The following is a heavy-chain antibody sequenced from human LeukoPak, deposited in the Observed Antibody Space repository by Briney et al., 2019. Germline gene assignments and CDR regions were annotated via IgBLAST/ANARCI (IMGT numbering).Heavy chain of an antibody. CDR3: ARVVPKQQLVDAFDV. Sequence: PSETLSLTCTVSGXSISSHYWSWIRQPPGKGLESIGYVFYSGSTNYNPSLKSRVSISVDTSKKQLSLKLSSVTAADTAVYYCARVVPKQQLVDAFDVWGQGTMVTVSS. V-gene: IGHV4-59*11. CDR1: GXSISSHY. D-gene: IGHD6-13*01. J-gene: IGHJ3*01. CDR2: VFYSGST.